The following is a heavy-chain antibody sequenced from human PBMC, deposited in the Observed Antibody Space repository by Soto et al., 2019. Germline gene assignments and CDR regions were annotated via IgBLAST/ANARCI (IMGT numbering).Heavy chain of an antibody. J-gene: IGHJ1*01. CDR2: ISNDGSST. D-gene: IGHD2-21*01. V-gene: IGHV3-74*01. Sequence: EVQLVESGGGLVQPGGSLRLSCVASGFTFSSYWMHWVRQAPGKGLVWVSSISNDGSSTSYADPVKGRFTISRDNXXXXXXXXXXXXXXXXXXXXXXXRLPNKSPQNWGQGTLVIVSP. CDR3: XRLPNKSPQN. CDR1: GFTFSSYW.